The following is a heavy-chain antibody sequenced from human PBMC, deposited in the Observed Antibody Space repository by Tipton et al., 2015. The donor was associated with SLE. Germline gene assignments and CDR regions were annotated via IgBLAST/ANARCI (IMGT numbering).Heavy chain of an antibody. V-gene: IGHV4-38-2*01. CDR1: GYSISSGYY. CDR2: IYHSGST. CDR3: ARRHRAGPFDY. D-gene: IGHD6-19*01. Sequence: TLSLTCAVSGYSISSGYYWGWIRQPPGKGLEWIGSIYHSGSTYYNPSLKSRVTISVDTSKNQFSLKLSSVTAADTAVYYCARRHRAGPFDYWGQGTLVTVSS. J-gene: IGHJ4*02.